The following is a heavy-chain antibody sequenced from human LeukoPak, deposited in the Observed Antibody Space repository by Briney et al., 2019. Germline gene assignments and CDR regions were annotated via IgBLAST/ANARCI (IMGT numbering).Heavy chain of an antibody. Sequence: SETLSLTCTVSGGSISSGGYYWSWIRQPPGKGLEWIGYIYYSGSTYYNPSLKSRVTISVDTSKNQFSLNLSSVTPADPPVNNCAGVAGDYGIFWFDPWGQGTLVTVSS. D-gene: IGHD4-17*01. J-gene: IGHJ5*02. CDR2: IYYSGST. V-gene: IGHV4-31*03. CDR1: GGSISSGGYY. CDR3: AGVAGDYGIFWFDP.